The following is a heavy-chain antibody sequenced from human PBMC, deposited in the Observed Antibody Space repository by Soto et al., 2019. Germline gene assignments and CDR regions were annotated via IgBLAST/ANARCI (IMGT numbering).Heavy chain of an antibody. J-gene: IGHJ6*03. CDR1: GFTFSSYG. CDR3: ASAVDGGSGSSSYYYYYMDV. D-gene: IGHD3-10*01. Sequence: GGSLRLSCAASGFTFSSYGMHWVRQAPGKGLEWVAVIWYDGSNKYYADSVKGRFTISRDNSKNTLYLQMNSLRAEDTAVYYCASAVDGGSGSSSYYYYYMDVWGKGTTVTVSS. CDR2: IWYDGSNK. V-gene: IGHV3-33*01.